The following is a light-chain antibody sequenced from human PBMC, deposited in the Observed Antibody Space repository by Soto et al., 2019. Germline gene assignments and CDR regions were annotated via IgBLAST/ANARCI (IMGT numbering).Light chain of an antibody. J-gene: IGKJ1*01. CDR2: AAS. CDR1: QGIRND. Sequence: DIQMTQFPSSLSASVGDRVTITCRASQGIRNDLDWYQQKPGKAPKRLIYAASSLQSGVPSRFSGSGSGTEFTLAISSLQPEDFATFYCLQHSTYPLTFGQGTKVEIK. CDR3: LQHSTYPLT. V-gene: IGKV1-17*01.